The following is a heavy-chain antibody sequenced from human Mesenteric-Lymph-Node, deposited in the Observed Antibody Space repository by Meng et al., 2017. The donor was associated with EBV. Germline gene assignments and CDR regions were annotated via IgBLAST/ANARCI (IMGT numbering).Heavy chain of an antibody. J-gene: IGHJ4*02. CDR2: INHSGGT. CDR3: ARGPYSSYDY. V-gene: IGHV4-34*01. D-gene: IGHD6-6*01. CDR1: GGSFSGYY. Sequence: QVQLQQWGAGLLKPSETLSLTCAVYGGSFSGYYWSWIRQPPGKGLEWIGEINHSGGTNYNPSLKSRVTISVDTSKNQFSLKLSSVTAADTAVYYCARGPYSSYDYWGQGTLVTVFS.